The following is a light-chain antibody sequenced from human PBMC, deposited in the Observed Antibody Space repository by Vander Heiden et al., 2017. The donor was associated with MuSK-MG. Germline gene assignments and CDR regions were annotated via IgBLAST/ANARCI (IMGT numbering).Light chain of an antibody. CDR3: QQDNNWPLT. V-gene: IGKV3-15*01. J-gene: IGKJ4*01. CDR2: GAS. CDR1: QSVSSN. Sequence: EIVMTQSPATLSVSPGERATLSCRASQSVSSNLAWYQQKPGQAPRLPIYGASTRATGIPARFSGSGSGTEFTLTISSLQSEDFAVYYCQQDNNWPLTFGGGTKVEIK.